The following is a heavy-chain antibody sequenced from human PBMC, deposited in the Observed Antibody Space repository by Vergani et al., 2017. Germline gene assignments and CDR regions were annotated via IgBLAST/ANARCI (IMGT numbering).Heavy chain of an antibody. Sequence: EVQLVESGGGLVKPGGSLRLSCAASGFTFSSYSMNWVGQAPGKGLEWVSSISSISSYIYYADSVKGRFTISRDNAKNSLYLQMNSLRAEDTAVYYCARESPFGVVMEWGQGTLVTVSS. D-gene: IGHD3-3*01. CDR2: ISSISSYI. V-gene: IGHV3-21*01. J-gene: IGHJ4*02. CDR1: GFTFSSYS. CDR3: ARESPFGVVME.